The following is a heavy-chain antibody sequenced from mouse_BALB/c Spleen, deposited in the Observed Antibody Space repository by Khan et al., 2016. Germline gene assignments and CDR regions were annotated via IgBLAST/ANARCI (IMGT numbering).Heavy chain of an antibody. CDR1: GFSLTTYV. Sequence: QVQLKESGPSLVQPSQSLSITCTVSGFSLTTYVVHWVRQSPGKGLEWMGEIWRGGNTDYNAAFMSRLRITKDNYKSHVFFKMNSLQADDTAIYYCAKVDYDDSDGAWFAYWGQGSLVTVSA. J-gene: IGHJ3*01. V-gene: IGHV2-5-1*01. CDR3: AKVDYDDSDGAWFAY. CDR2: IWRGGNT. D-gene: IGHD2-13*01.